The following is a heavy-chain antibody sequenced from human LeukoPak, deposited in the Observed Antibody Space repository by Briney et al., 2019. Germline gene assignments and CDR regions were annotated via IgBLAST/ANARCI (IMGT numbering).Heavy chain of an antibody. Sequence: PSETLSLTCTLSGGSPSSITHYWGWIRQPPGKGLEWCGSIYYSGSTYYNPSIKSRVTISVDTSKNQFSLKLSSMTAADTAVYYCGRHRGYYGSGSKVDYWGQGTLVTVSS. J-gene: IGHJ4*02. D-gene: IGHD3-10*01. CDR3: GRHRGYYGSGSKVDY. V-gene: IGHV4-39*01. CDR2: IYYSGST. CDR1: GGSPSSITHY.